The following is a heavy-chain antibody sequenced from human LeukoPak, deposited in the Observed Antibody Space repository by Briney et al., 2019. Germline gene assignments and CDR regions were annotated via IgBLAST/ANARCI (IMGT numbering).Heavy chain of an antibody. Sequence: GGSLRLSCAASGFAFSSYAMSWVRQAPGKGLEWVSAISGSGGSTYYADSVKGRFTISRDNSKNTLYLQMNSLRAEDTAVYYCAKDPYYYDSSGPAPPGGYAFDIWGQGTMVTVSS. CDR1: GFAFSSYA. CDR2: ISGSGGST. V-gene: IGHV3-23*01. D-gene: IGHD3-22*01. CDR3: AKDPYYYDSSGPAPPGGYAFDI. J-gene: IGHJ3*02.